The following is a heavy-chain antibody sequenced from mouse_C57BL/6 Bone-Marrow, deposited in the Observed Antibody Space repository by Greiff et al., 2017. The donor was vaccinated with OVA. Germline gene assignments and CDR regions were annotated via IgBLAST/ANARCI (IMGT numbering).Heavy chain of an antibody. CDR3: TTEDGYDLFAY. CDR2: IDPENGDT. D-gene: IGHD2-2*01. J-gene: IGHJ3*01. Sequence: EVQLQPSGAELVRPGASVTLSCPASGFNIKDDYMHWVKQRPEQGLEWIGWIDPENGDTEYASKFQGKATIPADTSSNTAYLQLSSLTSEDTAVYYCTTEDGYDLFAYWGQGTLVTVSA. V-gene: IGHV14-4*01. CDR1: GFNIKDDY.